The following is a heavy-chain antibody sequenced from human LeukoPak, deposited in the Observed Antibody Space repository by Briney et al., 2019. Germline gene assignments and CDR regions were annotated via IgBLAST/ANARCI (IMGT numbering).Heavy chain of an antibody. D-gene: IGHD3-22*01. CDR1: GFTFNTYT. J-gene: IGHJ4*02. Sequence: GGSLRLSCAASGFTFNTYTMNWVRQAPGKGLEWVSSISASSSYLYYADSVKGRFTISRDNAKNSLYLQMNSLRAEDTAVYYCARVYTMIVVVDYWGQGTLVTVFS. CDR2: ISASSSYL. CDR3: ARVYTMIVVVDY. V-gene: IGHV3-21*01.